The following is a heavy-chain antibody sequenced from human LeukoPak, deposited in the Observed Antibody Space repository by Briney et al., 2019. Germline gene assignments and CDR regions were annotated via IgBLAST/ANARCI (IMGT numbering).Heavy chain of an antibody. J-gene: IGHJ3*02. CDR3: AKGWWLVGAFDI. V-gene: IGHV3-23*01. CDR1: GFTFSSYG. Sequence: GGSLRLSCAASGFTFSSYGMSWVRQASGKGLEWVSAISGSGGSTYYADSVKGRFTISRDNSKNTLYLQMNSLRAEDTAVYYCAKGWWLVGAFDIWGQGTMVTVPS. D-gene: IGHD6-19*01. CDR2: ISGSGGST.